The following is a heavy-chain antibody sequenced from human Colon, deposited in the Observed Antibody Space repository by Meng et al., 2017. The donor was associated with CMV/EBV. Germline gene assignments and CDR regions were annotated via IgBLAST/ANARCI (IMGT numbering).Heavy chain of an antibody. J-gene: IGHJ5*01. D-gene: IGHD6-13*01. CDR2: IFPMFGSP. CDR3: ARGKQAGFDF. CDR1: GATFEPFT. V-gene: IGHV1-69*15. Sequence: VQRVQCGGEVWRPGYSWQVPCKASGATFEPFTSTWVRQAPGEAVEWKGRIFPMFGSPSYTQKCRGRVTITADELEVNRLGSEDTAVYYCARGKQAGFDFWGQGTLVTVSS.